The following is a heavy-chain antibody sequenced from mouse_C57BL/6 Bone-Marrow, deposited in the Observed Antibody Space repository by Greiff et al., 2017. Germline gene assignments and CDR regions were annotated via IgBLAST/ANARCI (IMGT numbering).Heavy chain of an antibody. Sequence: VQLQQSGAELVKPGASVKLSCTASGFNIKDYYIHWVKQRTEQGLEWIGRIDPEDGETKYAPKFQDQATITADTASNTAYLQLSSLTSEDTSGNYCTKSLIYYGTNYWGQGTTLTVSS. CDR2: IDPEDGET. CDR3: TKSLIYYGTNY. V-gene: IGHV14-2*01. D-gene: IGHD1-1*01. J-gene: IGHJ2*01. CDR1: GFNIKDYY.